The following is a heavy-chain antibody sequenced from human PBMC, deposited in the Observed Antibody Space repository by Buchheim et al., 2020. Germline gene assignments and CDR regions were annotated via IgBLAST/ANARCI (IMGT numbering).Heavy chain of an antibody. CDR3: ASGIAAAAPMDV. V-gene: IGHV3-30*03. CDR1: GFTFSSYG. CDR2: ISYDGSNK. Sequence: QVQLVESGGGVVQPGRSLRLSCAASGFTFSSYGMHWVRQAPGKGLEWVAVISYDGSNKYYADSVKGRFTISRDNSKNTLYLQMNSLRAEDTAVYYCASGIAAAAPMDVWGQGTT. D-gene: IGHD6-13*01. J-gene: IGHJ6*02.